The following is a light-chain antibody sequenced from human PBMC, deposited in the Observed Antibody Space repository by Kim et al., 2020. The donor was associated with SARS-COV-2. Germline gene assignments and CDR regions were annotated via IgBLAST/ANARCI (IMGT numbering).Light chain of an antibody. J-gene: IGKJ1*01. Sequence: PGERATLSCRASQIVHNNYLGWYQQKPGQAPRLLIYDATTRATGIPARFIGSGSETDFTLTISSLQSEDFAVYYCQQSNDWPPLTFGQGTKVDIK. CDR3: QQSNDWPPLT. CDR2: DAT. CDR1: QIVHNN. V-gene: IGKV3-15*01.